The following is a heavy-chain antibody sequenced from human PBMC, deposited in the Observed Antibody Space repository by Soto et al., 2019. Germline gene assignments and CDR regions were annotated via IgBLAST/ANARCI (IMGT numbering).Heavy chain of an antibody. CDR3: ARDIVTYYDFWSGYYPRTDWFDP. J-gene: IGHJ5*02. CDR1: GYTFTSYG. CDR2: ISAYNGNT. V-gene: IGHV1-18*01. Sequence: QVQLVQSGAEVKKPGASVKVSCKASGYTFTSYGISWVRQAPGQGLEWMGWISAYNGNTNYAQKLQGRVTMTTDTSTSTGYMALRRLRSDDKAVYYCARDIVTYYDFWSGYYPRTDWFDPWGQGTLVTVSS. D-gene: IGHD3-3*01.